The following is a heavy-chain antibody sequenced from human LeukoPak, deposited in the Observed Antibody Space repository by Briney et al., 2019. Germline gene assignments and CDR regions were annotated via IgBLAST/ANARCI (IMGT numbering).Heavy chain of an antibody. J-gene: IGHJ4*02. Sequence: GGSLRLSCAASGFIFSNYAMTWVRQAPGKGLEWVSSSGSTIDYADSVKGRFTISRDNAKNSLYLQMNSLRAEDTAVYYCARDIEAAGLFLDYWGQGTLVTVSS. CDR2: SGSTI. CDR3: ARDIEAAGLFLDY. V-gene: IGHV3-69-1*01. D-gene: IGHD6-13*01. CDR1: GFIFSNYA.